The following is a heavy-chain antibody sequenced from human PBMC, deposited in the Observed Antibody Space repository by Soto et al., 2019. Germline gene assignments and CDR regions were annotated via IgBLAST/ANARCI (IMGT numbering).Heavy chain of an antibody. J-gene: IGHJ4*02. D-gene: IGHD3-3*01. CDR1: GFTFSGSA. V-gene: IGHV3-73*01. Sequence: LRLSCAASGFTFSGSAMHWVRQASGKGLEWVGRIRSKANSYATTYAASVKGRFTFSRDDSENTAYLQMNSLKTEDTAVYYCTRHSDYDFWSGPDYWGQGTLVTVSS. CDR3: TRHSDYDFWSGPDY. CDR2: IRSKANSYAT.